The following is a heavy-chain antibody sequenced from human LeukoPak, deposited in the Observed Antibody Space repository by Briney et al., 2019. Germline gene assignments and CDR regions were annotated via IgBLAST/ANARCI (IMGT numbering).Heavy chain of an antibody. Sequence: GGSLRLPCAASGFTFGDYYMSWIRQAPGKGLEWLSYISSSAITTYYADSVKGRFTISRDNSKNTLYLQMNSLRAEDTAVYYCAKQDSGTTRKDSSFDYWGQGTLVTVSS. D-gene: IGHD1-1*01. CDR2: ISSSAITT. V-gene: IGHV3-11*01. CDR1: GFTFGDYY. CDR3: AKQDSGTTRKDSSFDY. J-gene: IGHJ4*02.